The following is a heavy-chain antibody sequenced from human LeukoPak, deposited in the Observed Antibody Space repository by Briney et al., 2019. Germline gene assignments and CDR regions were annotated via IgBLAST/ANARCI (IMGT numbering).Heavy chain of an antibody. V-gene: IGHV3-7*01. J-gene: IGHJ4*02. Sequence: PGGSLRLSCAASGFTFGTYWVRWVRQAPGKGLEWVANIKGDGSDKNYVDSVKGRFTISRDNAKNSLSLQMNSLRAEDTAVYYCARPSDTENYWRAFDYWGQGTLVSVSS. CDR2: IKGDGSDK. D-gene: IGHD5-18*01. CDR1: GFTFGTYW. CDR3: ARPSDTENYWRAFDY.